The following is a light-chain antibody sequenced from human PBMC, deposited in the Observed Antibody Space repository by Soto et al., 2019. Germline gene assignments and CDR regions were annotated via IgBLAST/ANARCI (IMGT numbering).Light chain of an antibody. CDR3: QQGHNWPLT. CDR1: QSISTE. J-gene: IGKJ2*01. Sequence: EIVMTQSPATLSVSPGERATLSCRASQSISTELAWYQQKPGQPPRLLIYSASTRATGVPARFTDSGSGSEFPLTISGLQSEDFAVYYCQQGHNWPLTFGQVTRLEI. V-gene: IGKV3-15*01. CDR2: SAS.